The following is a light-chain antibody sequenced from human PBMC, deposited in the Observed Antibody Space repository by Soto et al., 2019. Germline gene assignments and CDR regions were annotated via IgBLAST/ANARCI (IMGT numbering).Light chain of an antibody. V-gene: IGKV3-20*01. CDR3: QQYFTAPLT. J-gene: IGKJ4*01. Sequence: EVVSTQCPGTLSLSPGESATLSCRASQSVSSNYLAWYQQKPGQAPRPLIYDVSTMATGIPVRFSGSGSGTDFSLTISSLEPEDFALYYCQQYFTAPLTFGRGTKVEIK. CDR2: DVS. CDR1: QSVSSNY.